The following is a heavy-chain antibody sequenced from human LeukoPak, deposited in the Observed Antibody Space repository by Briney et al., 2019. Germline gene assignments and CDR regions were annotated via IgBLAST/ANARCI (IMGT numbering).Heavy chain of an antibody. V-gene: IGHV4-59*01. Sequence: SETLSLTCTVSGGSISIYYWSWVRQPPGKGLEWIGYVYDSGSTNYNPSLKSRVTISVDTSKNQFSLKLTSVTAADTAVYYCARRVDPLTGRPQWGLDYWGQGTLVTVSS. J-gene: IGHJ4*02. D-gene: IGHD3-9*01. CDR1: GGSISIYY. CDR3: ARRVDPLTGRPQWGLDY. CDR2: VYDSGST.